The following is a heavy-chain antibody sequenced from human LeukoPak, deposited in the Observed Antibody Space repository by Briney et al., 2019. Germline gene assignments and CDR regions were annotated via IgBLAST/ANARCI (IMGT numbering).Heavy chain of an antibody. Sequence: HPGGSLRLSCAASGFTFSSYWMSWVRKAPGKGLEWVANIKQDGSEKYYVDSVKGRFTISRDNAKNSLYLQMNSLRAEDTAVYYCASTYCGGDCIPSYYGMDVWGQGTTVTVSS. V-gene: IGHV3-7*03. CDR1: GFTFSSYW. D-gene: IGHD2-21*02. J-gene: IGHJ6*02. CDR2: IKQDGSEK. CDR3: ASTYCGGDCIPSYYGMDV.